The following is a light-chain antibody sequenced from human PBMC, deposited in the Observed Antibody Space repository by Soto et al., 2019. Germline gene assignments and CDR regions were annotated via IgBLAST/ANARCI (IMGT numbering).Light chain of an antibody. CDR2: RAS. J-gene: IGKJ1*01. Sequence: EIVMTQSPATLSVSPGERATLSCRASQSVSSSSLAWYQQKPGQAPRLLIYRASTRATGTPARFSGSGSGTEFTLTVTSLQSEDFALYYCQQYHNLWTVGKGNKVDIK. CDR1: QSVSSS. CDR3: QQYHNLWT. V-gene: IGKV3-15*01.